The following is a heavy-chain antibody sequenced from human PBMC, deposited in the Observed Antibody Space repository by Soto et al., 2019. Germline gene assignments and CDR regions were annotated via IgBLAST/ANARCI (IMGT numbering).Heavy chain of an antibody. J-gene: IGHJ6*02. CDR3: ARDHYRFNSGYGFSMDV. CDR1: GFTFSSYA. D-gene: IGHD5-12*01. CDR2: ISYDGSNK. Sequence: GGSLRLSCAASGFTFSSYAMHWVRQAPGKGLECVAVISYDGSNKYYADSVKGRFTISRDNSKNTLYLQMNSLRAEDTAVYYCARDHYRFNSGYGFSMDVWGQGTTVTVSS. V-gene: IGHV3-30-3*01.